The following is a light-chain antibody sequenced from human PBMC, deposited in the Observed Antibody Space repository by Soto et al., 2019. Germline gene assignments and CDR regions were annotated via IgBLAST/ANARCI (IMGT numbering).Light chain of an antibody. CDR1: QSVSSY. CDR2: GAS. J-gene: IGKJ1*01. Sequence: EVGMTQSPATLSVSPGERATLSCRASQSVSSYLAWYQQKPGQAPRLLIYGASRRATGIPDRFSGSGSGTDFTLTISRLEPEDFAVYHCQQYGSSPRTFGQGTKVDIK. V-gene: IGKV3-20*01. CDR3: QQYGSSPRT.